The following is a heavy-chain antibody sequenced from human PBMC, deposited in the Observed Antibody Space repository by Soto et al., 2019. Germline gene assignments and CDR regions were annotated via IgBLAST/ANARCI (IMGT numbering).Heavy chain of an antibody. V-gene: IGHV6-1*01. D-gene: IGHD6-19*01. J-gene: IGHJ6*02. CDR2: TYYRSKWYN. Sequence: SQTLSLTCAISGDSVSSNSAAWNWIRQSPSRGLEWLGRTYYRSKWYNDYAVSVKSRITINPDTSKNQFSLQLNSVTTEDTAVYYCARGQWLVLGNYYYGMDVWGQGTTVTVSS. CDR1: GDSVSSNSAA. CDR3: ARGQWLVLGNYYYGMDV.